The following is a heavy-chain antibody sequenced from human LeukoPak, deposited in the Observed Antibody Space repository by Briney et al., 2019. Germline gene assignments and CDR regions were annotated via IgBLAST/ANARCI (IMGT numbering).Heavy chain of an antibody. D-gene: IGHD3-3*01. CDR1: GASISGITNY. J-gene: IGHJ4*02. CDR2: VDYTGTT. V-gene: IGHV4-39*07. CDR3: ARLNPPSIFGVVMPYFDY. Sequence: PSETLSLTCSVSGASISGITNYWGWIRQPPGKGLEWIGSVDYTGTTFYNPSLKSRVTISVDTSKNQFSLKLSSVTAADTAVYYCARLNPPSIFGVVMPYFDYWGQGTLVTVSS.